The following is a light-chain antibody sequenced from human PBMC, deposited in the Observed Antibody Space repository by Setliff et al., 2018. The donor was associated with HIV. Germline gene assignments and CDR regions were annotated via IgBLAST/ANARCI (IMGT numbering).Light chain of an antibody. CDR1: SSDIGRYNL. Sequence: QPALAQPASVSGSPGQSITISCTGTSSDIGRYNLVSWYQQAPGKAPKLMIYQATNRPSGVSNRFSGSKSGNTASLTISGLQAEDEADYYCCSNTGSSTYVFGSGTKVTVL. V-gene: IGLV2-23*01. J-gene: IGLJ1*01. CDR3: CSNTGSSTYV. CDR2: QAT.